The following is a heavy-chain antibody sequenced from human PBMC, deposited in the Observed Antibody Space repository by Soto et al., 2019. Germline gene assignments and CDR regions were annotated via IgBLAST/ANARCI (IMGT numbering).Heavy chain of an antibody. D-gene: IGHD2-15*01. CDR3: ARRGYCSGGSCYPPMGEALDI. J-gene: IGHJ3*02. Sequence: SETLSLTCTVSGGSISSSSYYWGWIRQPPGKGLEWIGSIYYSGSTYYNPSLKSRVTISVDTSKNQFSLKLSSVTAADTAVYYCARRGYCSGGSCYPPMGEALDIWGQGTMVTVSS. V-gene: IGHV4-39*01. CDR1: GGSISSSSYY. CDR2: IYYSGST.